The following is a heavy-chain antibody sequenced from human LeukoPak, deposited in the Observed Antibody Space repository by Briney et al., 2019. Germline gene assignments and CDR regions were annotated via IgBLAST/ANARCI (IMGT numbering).Heavy chain of an antibody. CDR2: IIPIFGTA. CDR1: GGTFSSYA. CDR3: ARKLTDAFDI. J-gene: IGHJ3*02. D-gene: IGHD4-23*01. Sequence: SVKVSCKASGGTFSSYAISWERQAPGQGLEWMGRIIPIFGTANYAQKFQGRVTITTDESTSTAYMELSSLRSEDTAVYYCARKLTDAFDIWGQGTMVTVSS. V-gene: IGHV1-69*05.